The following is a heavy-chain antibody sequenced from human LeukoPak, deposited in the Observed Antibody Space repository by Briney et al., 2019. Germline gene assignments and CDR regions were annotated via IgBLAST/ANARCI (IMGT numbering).Heavy chain of an antibody. CDR3: ARDATRGIGGSYDLDF. J-gene: IGHJ4*02. CDR2: LNPSRGTT. D-gene: IGHD3-16*01. Sequence: GASVTLSCKASGYNFSSYYIQWVRQDPGQGLEWMGLLNPSRGTTAYAPKFQGRVTMTRDTSSNTVYMELRGLRSDDTAIYYCARDATRGIGGSYDLDFWGQGSLVTVSS. CDR1: GYNFSSYY. V-gene: IGHV1-46*01.